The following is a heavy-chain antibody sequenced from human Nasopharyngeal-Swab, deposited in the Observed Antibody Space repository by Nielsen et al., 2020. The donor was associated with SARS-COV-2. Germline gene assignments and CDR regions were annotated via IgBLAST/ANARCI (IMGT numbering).Heavy chain of an antibody. J-gene: IGHJ4*02. V-gene: IGHV3-21*01. D-gene: IGHD1-14*01. CDR2: ISSSSSYI. CDR1: GFTFSSYS. CDR3: ARDRGITMPFDY. Sequence: GGSLRLSCAASGFTFSSYSMNWVRQAPGKGLEWVSSISSSSSYIYYADSVKGRFTISRDNAKNLLYLQMNSLRAEDTAVYYCARDRGITMPFDYWGQGTLVTVSS.